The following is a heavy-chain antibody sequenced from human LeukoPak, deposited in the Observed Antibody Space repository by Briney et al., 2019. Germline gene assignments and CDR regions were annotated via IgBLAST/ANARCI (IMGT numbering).Heavy chain of an antibody. D-gene: IGHD3-22*01. CDR1: GFTFSSYA. J-gene: IGHJ5*02. Sequence: PGGSLRLSCAASGFTFSSYAMSWVRQSTGKGLEWVSSTSSDGGATYYSNSVKGRFTISRDNSRNTLYLQMNSLRAEDTAVYYCAKDRPNYYGSNGHYYRRDGDHWGQGTLVTVSS. V-gene: IGHV3-23*01. CDR3: AKDRPNYYGSNGHYYRRDGDH. CDR2: TSSDGGAT.